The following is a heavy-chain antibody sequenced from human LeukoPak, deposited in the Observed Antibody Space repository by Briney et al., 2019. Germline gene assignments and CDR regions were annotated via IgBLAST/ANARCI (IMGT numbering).Heavy chain of an antibody. CDR1: GGSISSYY. Sequence: SETLSLTCTVSGGSISSYYWSWIRQPPGKGLEWIGYIYYSGSTNYNPSLKSRVTISVDTSKNQFSLKLSSVTDADTAVYYCASGSGHSYGSVNFDYWGQGTLVTVSS. CDR3: ASGSGHSYGSVNFDY. CDR2: IYYSGST. D-gene: IGHD5-18*01. J-gene: IGHJ4*02. V-gene: IGHV4-59*08.